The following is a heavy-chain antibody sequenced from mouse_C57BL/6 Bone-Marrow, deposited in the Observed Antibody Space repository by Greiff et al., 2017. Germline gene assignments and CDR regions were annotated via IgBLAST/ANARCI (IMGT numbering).Heavy chain of an antibody. J-gene: IGHJ3*01. CDR1: GYAFSSSW. V-gene: IGHV1-82*01. Sequence: QVQLKQSGPELVKPGASVKISCKASGYAFSSSWMNWVKQRPGKGLEWIGRMYPGDGDTNYNGKFKGKATLTAEKSSSTAYMQLSSLTSEDSAVYFCARSRDYGSSPGFAYWGQGTLVTVSA. CDR3: ARSRDYGSSPGFAY. D-gene: IGHD1-1*01. CDR2: MYPGDGDT.